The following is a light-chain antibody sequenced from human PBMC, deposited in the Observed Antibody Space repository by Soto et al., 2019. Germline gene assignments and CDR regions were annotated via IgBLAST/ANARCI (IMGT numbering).Light chain of an antibody. Sequence: QSVLTQPASVSGSPGQSITISCTGTSSDVGAYNYVSWYQQHPGKAPKLMIYDVSDRPSGISNRFSGSKSGNTASLTISGLQAEDEADYYCSSYTSSNTLYVFGTGTKVTAL. J-gene: IGLJ1*01. V-gene: IGLV2-14*01. CDR2: DVS. CDR1: SSDVGAYNY. CDR3: SSYTSSNTLYV.